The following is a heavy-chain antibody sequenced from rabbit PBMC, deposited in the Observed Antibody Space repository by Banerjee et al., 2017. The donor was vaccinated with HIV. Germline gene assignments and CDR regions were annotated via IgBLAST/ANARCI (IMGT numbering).Heavy chain of an antibody. D-gene: IGHD6-1*01. Sequence: QEQLEESGGDLVKPEGSLTLTCTASGFSFSNKYVMCWVRQAPGKGLEWIACINTSSGSTWYVSWVNGRFTISNTSSTTVTLQMTSLTAADTATYFCGRDRDGDAGYGSLALWGPGTLVTVS. CDR2: INTSSGST. CDR3: GRDRDGDAGYGSLAL. V-gene: IGHV1S45*01. CDR1: GFSFSNKYV. J-gene: IGHJ6*01.